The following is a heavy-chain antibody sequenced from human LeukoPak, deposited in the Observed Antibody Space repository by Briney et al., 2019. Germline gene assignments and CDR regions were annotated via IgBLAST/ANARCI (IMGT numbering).Heavy chain of an antibody. CDR1: GFTFSSYG. D-gene: IGHD5-18*01. J-gene: IGHJ3*02. CDR3: ARDLVGGYSYGRGGAFDI. V-gene: IGHV3-33*01. CDR2: IWYDGSNK. Sequence: GGSLRLSCAASGFTFSSYGMHWVRQAPGKGLEWVAVIWYDGSNKYCADSVKGRFTISRDNSKNTLYLQMNSLRAEDTAVYYCARDLVGGYSYGRGGAFDIWGQGTMVTVSS.